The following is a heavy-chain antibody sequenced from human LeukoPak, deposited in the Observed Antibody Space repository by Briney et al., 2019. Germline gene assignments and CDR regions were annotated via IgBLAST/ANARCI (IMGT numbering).Heavy chain of an antibody. D-gene: IGHD3-22*01. Sequence: SETLSLTCTVSGDSINSYYWSWIRQPAGKGLEWIGRIYTSGTDYNPSLKSRVTMSVDTSKNQFSLKLSSVTAADTAVYYCARNYYDSSDYYPWYFDYWGQGTLVTVSS. CDR1: GDSINSYY. V-gene: IGHV4-4*07. CDR3: ARNYYDSSDYYPWYFDY. J-gene: IGHJ4*02. CDR2: IYTSGT.